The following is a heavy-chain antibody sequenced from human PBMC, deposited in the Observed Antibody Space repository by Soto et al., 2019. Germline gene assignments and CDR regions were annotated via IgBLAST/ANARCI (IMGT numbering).Heavy chain of an antibody. D-gene: IGHD3-10*01. CDR1: GFTFSSYE. Sequence: GGSLRLSCAASGFTFSSYEMNWVRQAPGKGLEWVSYISSSGSTIYYADSVKGRFTISRDNAKNSLYLQMNSLRAEDTAVYYCAREPTSRITMVRGAIGGDYWGQGTLVTVSS. V-gene: IGHV3-48*03. J-gene: IGHJ4*02. CDR2: ISSSGSTI. CDR3: AREPTSRITMVRGAIGGDY.